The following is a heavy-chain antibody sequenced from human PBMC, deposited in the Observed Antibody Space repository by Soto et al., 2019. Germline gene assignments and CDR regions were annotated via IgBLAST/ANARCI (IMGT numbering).Heavy chain of an antibody. CDR3: VEGWNDF. CDR2: IKSKSDGGTR. J-gene: IGHJ4*02. V-gene: IGHV3-15*01. D-gene: IGHD1-1*01. CDR1: GSIFSSAW. Sequence: EVQVVESGGDLVKPGGSLRLSCATSGSIFSSAWMSWVRQAPGKGLEWVGRIKSKSDGGTRDYAAPVNGRFNISRDDSKNMVYLQMNSLTAEDTAVYYCVEGWNDFWGQGTLVTVSS.